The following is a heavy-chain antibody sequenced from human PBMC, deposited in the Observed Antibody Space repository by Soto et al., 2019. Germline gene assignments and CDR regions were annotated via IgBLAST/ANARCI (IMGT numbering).Heavy chain of an antibody. CDR3: ARNVDL. Sequence: TXGSLRLSCVASGFSFSNYNMNWVRQAPGKGLEWLSYISSDNITKYYADSVRGRFTISRDSAKNSLYLQMNSLRDEDTAVYFCARNVDLWGQGTMVTVSS. J-gene: IGHJ3*01. D-gene: IGHD2-21*01. V-gene: IGHV3-48*02. CDR1: GFSFSNYN. CDR2: ISSDNITK.